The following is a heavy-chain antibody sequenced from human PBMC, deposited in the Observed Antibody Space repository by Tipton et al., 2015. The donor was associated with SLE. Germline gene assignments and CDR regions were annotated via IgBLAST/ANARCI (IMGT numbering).Heavy chain of an antibody. CDR3: AREKQQLIDY. CDR1: GGSISGSSYY. D-gene: IGHD6-13*01. CDR2: IYYSGST. V-gene: IGHV4-39*07. J-gene: IGHJ4*02. Sequence: TLSLTCTVSGGSISGSSYYWGWIRQPPGKGLEWIGSIYYSGSTYYNPSLKSRVTISRDTSKNQFSLRLSSVTAADTAAYYCAREKQQLIDYWGQGTLVTVSS.